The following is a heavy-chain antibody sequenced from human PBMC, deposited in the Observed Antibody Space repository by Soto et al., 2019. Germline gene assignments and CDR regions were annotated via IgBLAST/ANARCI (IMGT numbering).Heavy chain of an antibody. CDR3: ATWHEREHAYDV. V-gene: IGHV3-53*01. J-gene: IGHJ3*01. D-gene: IGHD1-1*01. CDR1: GLTVSGKKY. Sequence: VQLVESGGSLMQPGESLRLSCAASGLTVSGKKYVAWVRQAPGKGLEWVSALYDVDGSFYADSVKGRFTTASDSSKTTVYLQMNGLRPDDTAVYYCATWHEREHAYDVWGQGTTVTVSS. CDR2: LYDVDGS.